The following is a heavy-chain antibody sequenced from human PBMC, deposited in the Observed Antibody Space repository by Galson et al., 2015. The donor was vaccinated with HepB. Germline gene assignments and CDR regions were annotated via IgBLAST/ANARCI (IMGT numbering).Heavy chain of an antibody. D-gene: IGHD4/OR15-4a*01. Sequence: QVQLKESGPGLVKPSETLSLTCAGSGGSISSGGYSWSWIRPPPGTGLEWIGYIYHSGSTYYNPSLKSRVTISVDRSKNQFSLKRSSVTAADTAVYYCARSDLDYGFDYWCQVTLVTVSS. CDR2: IYHSGST. V-gene: IGHV4-30-2*01. CDR1: GGSISSGGYS. J-gene: IGHJ4*02. CDR3: ARSDLDYGFDY.